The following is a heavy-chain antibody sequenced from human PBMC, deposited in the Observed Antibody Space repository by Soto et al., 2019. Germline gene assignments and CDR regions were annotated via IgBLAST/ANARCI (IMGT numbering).Heavy chain of an antibody. D-gene: IGHD6-19*01. J-gene: IGHJ4*02. CDR3: ARDGVIAVAGTFDY. V-gene: IGHV1-3*01. Sequence: ASVKVSCKASGYTFTSYAMHWVRQAPGQRLEWMGWINAGNGNTKYSQKFQGRVTITRDTSASTAYMELGSLRSEDTAVYYCARDGVIAVAGTFDYWGQGTLVTVSS. CDR2: INAGNGNT. CDR1: GYTFTSYA.